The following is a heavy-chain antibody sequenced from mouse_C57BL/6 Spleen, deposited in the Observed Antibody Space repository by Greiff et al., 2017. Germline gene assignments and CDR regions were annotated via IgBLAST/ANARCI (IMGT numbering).Heavy chain of an antibody. V-gene: IGHV3-6*01. CDR1: GYSITSGYY. Sequence: EVQLVESGPGLVKPSQSLSLTCSVTGYSITSGYYWNWIRQFPGNKLEWMGYISYDGSNNYNPSLKNRISITRDASKNQFFLKLNSVTTEDTATYYCARDSNSYCDYWGQGTTLTVSS. CDR3: ARDSNSYCDY. J-gene: IGHJ2*01. CDR2: ISYDGSN. D-gene: IGHD2-5*01.